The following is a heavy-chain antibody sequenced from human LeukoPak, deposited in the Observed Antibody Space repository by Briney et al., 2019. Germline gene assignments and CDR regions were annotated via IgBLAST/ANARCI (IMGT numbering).Heavy chain of an antibody. CDR3: ARAADCGTTSCYWFDP. Sequence: GGSLRLSCAASGFXFNSYSINWVRQAPGKGLEWVSSISSSGRYIYYADSVKGRFTISRDNAKNSLYLQMNSLRAEDTAVYYCARAADCGTTSCYWFDPWGQGTLVTVSS. J-gene: IGHJ5*02. D-gene: IGHD2-2*01. V-gene: IGHV3-21*01. CDR1: GFXFNSYS. CDR2: ISSSGRYI.